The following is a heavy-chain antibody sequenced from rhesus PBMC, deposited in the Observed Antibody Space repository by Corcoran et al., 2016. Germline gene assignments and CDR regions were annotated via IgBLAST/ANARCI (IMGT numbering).Heavy chain of an antibody. Sequence: QVQLVQSGAEVKKPGSSVKVSCKASGYTFTDYYMYWVRQAPRQGLEWMGWINPYNGNTKYAQKFQGRVTMTRDTSTSTAYMELSSLRSEDTAVYYCARRGYSWNYGLDSWGQGVVVTVSS. D-gene: IGHD1-1-1*01. CDR1: GYTFTDYY. CDR3: ARRGYSWNYGLDS. V-gene: IGHV1S2*01. CDR2: INPYNGNT. J-gene: IGHJ6*01.